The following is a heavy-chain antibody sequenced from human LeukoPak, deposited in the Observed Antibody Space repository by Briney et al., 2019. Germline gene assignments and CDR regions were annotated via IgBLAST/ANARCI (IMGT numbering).Heavy chain of an antibody. CDR1: GGSFSGYS. V-gene: IGHV4-34*01. D-gene: IGHD4-23*01. Sequence: SETLSLTCAVYGGSFSGYSWSWIRQPPGKGLEWIGEINHSGSTNYNPSLKSRVTISVDTSKNQFSLKLSSVTAADTAVYYCARQLGGNPFGYWGQGTLVTVSS. CDR3: ARQLGGNPFGY. CDR2: INHSGST. J-gene: IGHJ4*02.